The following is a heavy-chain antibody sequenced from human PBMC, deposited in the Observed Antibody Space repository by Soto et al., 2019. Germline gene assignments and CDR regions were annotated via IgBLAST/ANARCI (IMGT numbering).Heavy chain of an antibody. J-gene: IGHJ4*02. CDR3: ARVILNSVENDFEY. Sequence: VGSLSLSCASSVFNFSTYAMHCVRHSPGKGLEWVAIISDDGNSENYGDSVRGRFTISRDNSKNTLYLQMSSLRDEDTAVYYCARVILNSVENDFEYWGQGTLVIVSS. CDR1: VFNFSTYA. D-gene: IGHD1-1*01. CDR2: ISDDGNSE. V-gene: IGHV3-30-3*01.